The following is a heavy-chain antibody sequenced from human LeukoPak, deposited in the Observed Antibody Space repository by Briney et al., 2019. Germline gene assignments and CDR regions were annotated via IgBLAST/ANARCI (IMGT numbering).Heavy chain of an antibody. CDR2: IIPILGIA. Sequence: ASVKVSCKASGGTFSSYAISWVRQAPGQGLEWMGRIIPILGIANYAQKFQGRVTITADKSTSTAYMGLSSLRSEDTAVYYCARDLWDCGGDCYTYYYYGMDVWGQGTTVTVSS. D-gene: IGHD2-21*02. CDR3: ARDLWDCGGDCYTYYYYGMDV. V-gene: IGHV1-69*04. CDR1: GGTFSSYA. J-gene: IGHJ6*02.